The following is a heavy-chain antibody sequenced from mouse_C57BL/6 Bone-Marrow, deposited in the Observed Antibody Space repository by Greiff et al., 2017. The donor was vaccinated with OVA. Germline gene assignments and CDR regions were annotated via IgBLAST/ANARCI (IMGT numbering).Heavy chain of an antibody. D-gene: IGHD3-2*02. CDR2: IYPRSGNT. CDR1: GYTFTSYG. CDR3: ARQLRLRRFAY. V-gene: IGHV1-81*01. Sequence: VQLQQSGAELARPGASVKLSCKASGYTFTSYGISWVKQRTGQGLEWIGEIYPRSGNTYYTEKFKGKATLTADKSSSTAYMELRSLTSEDSAVYFCARQLRLRRFAYWGQGTLVTVSA. J-gene: IGHJ3*01.